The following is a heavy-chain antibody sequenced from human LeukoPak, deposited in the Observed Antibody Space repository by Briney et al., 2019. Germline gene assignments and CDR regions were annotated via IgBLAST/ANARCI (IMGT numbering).Heavy chain of an antibody. Sequence: GRCLRLSSAASGFTCSSYSMNWVRQAPWKGLEWVSSISISSSYRYYADSVKCRFTISRDNAKNSLYLQMNRLRAEDTAVYYCARASAVAGTRHYWGQGTLVTVSS. CDR1: GFTCSSYS. CDR3: ARASAVAGTRHY. J-gene: IGHJ4*02. CDR2: ISISSSYR. V-gene: IGHV3-21*01. D-gene: IGHD6-19*01.